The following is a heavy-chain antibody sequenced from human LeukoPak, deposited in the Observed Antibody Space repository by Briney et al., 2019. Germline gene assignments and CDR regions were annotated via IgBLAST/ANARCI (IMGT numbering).Heavy chain of an antibody. Sequence: GGSLRLSCTASGFSFGDYAMSWVRQAPGKGLEWVGLIRSETFGGTTEYAASVKGRFTISRDDSKSIAYLQMNSLKTEDTALYYCIRDLYAGNLSGFDSWGQGTLVTVSS. CDR1: GFSFGDYA. CDR2: IRSETFGGTT. D-gene: IGHD2/OR15-2a*01. V-gene: IGHV3-49*04. CDR3: IRDLYAGNLSGFDS. J-gene: IGHJ4*02.